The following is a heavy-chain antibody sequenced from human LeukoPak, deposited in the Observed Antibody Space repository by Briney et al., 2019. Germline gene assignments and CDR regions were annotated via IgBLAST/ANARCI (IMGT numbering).Heavy chain of an antibody. Sequence: GGSLRLSCAASGFTFSGYAMHWVRQAPGKGLEWVAVISYDGSNKYYADSVKGRFTISRDNSKNTLYLQMNSLRAEDTAVYYCAREGIAARPLGYWGQGTLVTVSS. J-gene: IGHJ4*02. CDR2: ISYDGSNK. V-gene: IGHV3-30*01. CDR1: GFTFSGYA. D-gene: IGHD6-6*01. CDR3: AREGIAARPLGY.